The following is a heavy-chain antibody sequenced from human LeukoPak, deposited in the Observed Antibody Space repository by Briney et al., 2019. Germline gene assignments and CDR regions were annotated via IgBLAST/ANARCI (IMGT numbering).Heavy chain of an antibody. Sequence: GGSLRPSCAASGFTFSSYSMNWVRQAPGKGLEWVSSISSSSSYIYYADSVKGRFTISRDNAKNSLYRQMNSLRAEDTAVYYCARRYCSSISCYRSVVNYMDVGGKGTTVTVSS. CDR1: GFTFSSYS. CDR3: ARRYCSSISCYRSVVNYMDV. J-gene: IGHJ6*03. CDR2: ISSSSSYI. V-gene: IGHV3-21*01. D-gene: IGHD2-2*01.